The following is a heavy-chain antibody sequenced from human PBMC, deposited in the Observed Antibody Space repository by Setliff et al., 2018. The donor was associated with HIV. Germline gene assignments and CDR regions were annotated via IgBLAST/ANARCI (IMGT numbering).Heavy chain of an antibody. CDR2: INPDSGGT. CDR3: ARNVPGILPRWVGFDP. V-gene: IGHV1-2*02. CDR1: GYTFSDYY. Sequence: ASVKVSCKASGYTFSDYYIHWIRQAPGRGLEWMGWINPDSGGTNLAQKFLGRVTLTRDTSISTAYMELSRLRSDDTAVYYCARNVPGILPRWVGFDPWGQGTLVTVSS. J-gene: IGHJ5*02. D-gene: IGHD1-20*01.